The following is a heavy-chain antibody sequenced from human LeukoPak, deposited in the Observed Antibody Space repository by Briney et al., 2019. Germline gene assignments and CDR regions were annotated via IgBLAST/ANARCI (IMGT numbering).Heavy chain of an antibody. CDR2: ISGSGGGT. CDR1: EFTFSSYA. V-gene: IGHV3-23*01. D-gene: IGHD6-19*01. Sequence: GGSLRLSCAGSEFTFSSYAMSWGRQAPGKGLGWVSAISGSGGGTYYADSVKGRFTISRDNSKNTLYVQMNSLSAEDTALYYCAKGTAGIGVAGTFGYLDYWGQGTLVAVSS. CDR3: AKGTAGIGVAGTFGYLDY. J-gene: IGHJ4*02.